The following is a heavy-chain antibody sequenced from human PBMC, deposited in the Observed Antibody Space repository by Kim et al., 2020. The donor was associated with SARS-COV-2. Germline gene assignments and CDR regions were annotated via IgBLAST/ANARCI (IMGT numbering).Heavy chain of an antibody. V-gene: IGHV3-23*01. J-gene: IGHJ6*02. Sequence: ADSVKGRFTISRDNSKNTLDLQMNSLRAEDTAVYYCAKEGGGSGSSGMDVWGQGTTVTVSS. D-gene: IGHD3-10*01. CDR3: AKEGGGSGSSGMDV.